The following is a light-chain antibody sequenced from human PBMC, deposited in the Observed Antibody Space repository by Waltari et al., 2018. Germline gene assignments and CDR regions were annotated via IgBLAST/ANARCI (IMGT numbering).Light chain of an antibody. Sequence: EIVLTQSPATLSLSPGETATLSCRASQSVGSNLAWYQQKPGQAPRFLIYDASSRPTGIPTRFSGSGSGTDFILTISSLEPEDSAVYFCQQRTNWMFTFGQGTKLEI. CDR2: DAS. CDR1: QSVGSN. V-gene: IGKV3-11*01. CDR3: QQRTNWMFT. J-gene: IGKJ2*01.